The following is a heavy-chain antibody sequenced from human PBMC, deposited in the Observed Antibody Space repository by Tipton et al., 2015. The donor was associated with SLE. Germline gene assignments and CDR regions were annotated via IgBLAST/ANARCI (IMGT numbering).Heavy chain of an antibody. Sequence: TLSLTCTVSGGSISSGGYYWSWIRQHPGKGLEWIGRIYTSGSTNYNPSLKSRVTISVDTSKNQFSLKLSSVTAADTAVYYCARDVWQWLDYWGQGTLVTVSS. V-gene: IGHV4-61*02. CDR2: IYTSGST. J-gene: IGHJ4*02. CDR1: GGSISSGGYY. CDR3: ARDVWQWLDY. D-gene: IGHD6-19*01.